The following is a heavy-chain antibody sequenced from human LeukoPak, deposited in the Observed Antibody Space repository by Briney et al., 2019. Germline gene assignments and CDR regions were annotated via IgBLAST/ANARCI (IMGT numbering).Heavy chain of an antibody. CDR3: AAVVAGTYYYYGMDA. CDR2: IYSGGST. J-gene: IGHJ6*02. Sequence: GGSLRLSCAASGFTVSSSYMSCARQAPGKGLEWVSVIYSGGSTYYAGSVKGRFTISRDNSKNTLYLQMNSLRAEDTAVYYCAAVVAGTYYYYGMDAWGQGTTVTVSS. V-gene: IGHV3-53*01. CDR1: GFTVSSSY. D-gene: IGHD2-15*01.